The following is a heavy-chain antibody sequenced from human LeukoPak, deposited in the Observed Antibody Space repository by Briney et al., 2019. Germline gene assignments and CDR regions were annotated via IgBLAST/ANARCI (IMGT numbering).Heavy chain of an antibody. J-gene: IGHJ4*02. D-gene: IGHD3-22*01. CDR1: GGSISSHN. CDR3: ARVDSSGYYTFFDY. CDR2: IYTSGSP. V-gene: IGHV4-59*11. Sequence: SETLSPTCTVSGGSISSHNWNWIRQPPGKGLEWIGDIYTSGSPNYNPSLKSRVTISVDTSKNQFSLKLSSVTAADTAVYYCARVDSSGYYTFFDYWGQGTLVTVSS.